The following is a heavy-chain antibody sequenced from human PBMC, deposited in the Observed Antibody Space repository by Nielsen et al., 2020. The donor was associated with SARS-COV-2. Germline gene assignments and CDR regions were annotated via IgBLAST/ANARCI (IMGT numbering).Heavy chain of an antibody. Sequence: GGSLRLSCAASGFTFDDYAMHWVRQAPGKGLEWVSGISWNSGSIGYADSVKGRFTISRDNAKNSLYLQMNSLRAEDTALYYCAKTEDLAYWGQGTLVTVSS. J-gene: IGHJ4*02. CDR2: ISWNSGSI. V-gene: IGHV3-9*01. CDR1: GFTFDDYA. CDR3: AKTEDLAY.